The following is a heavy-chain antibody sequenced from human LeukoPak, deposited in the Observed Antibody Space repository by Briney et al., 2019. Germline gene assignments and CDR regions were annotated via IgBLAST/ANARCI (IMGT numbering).Heavy chain of an antibody. CDR3: ARAYSGSYRRQYYYYGMDV. D-gene: IGHD1-26*01. J-gene: IGHJ6*02. CDR2: ISESGGST. CDR1: GFTFSTSA. V-gene: IGHV3-23*01. Sequence: GGSLRLSCVVSGFTFSTSAMSWVRQAPGKGLEWVSGISESGGSTYYADSVKGRFTSSRDNSKNTLYLQMNSLRAEDTAVYYCARAYSGSYRRQYYYYGMDVWGQGTTVTVSS.